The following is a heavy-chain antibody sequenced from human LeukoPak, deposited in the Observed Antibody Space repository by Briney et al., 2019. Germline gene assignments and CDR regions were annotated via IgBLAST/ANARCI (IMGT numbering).Heavy chain of an antibody. Sequence: ASVKVSCKASGYTFTSYYMHWVRQAPGQGLEWMGIINPGGGSTSYAQKFQGRVTMTRDTSTSTVYMELSSLRSEDTAVYYCARDSARGYFDYWGQGTLVTVSS. J-gene: IGHJ4*02. CDR2: INPGGGST. V-gene: IGHV1-46*01. CDR3: ARDSARGYFDY. D-gene: IGHD3-10*01. CDR1: GYTFTSYY.